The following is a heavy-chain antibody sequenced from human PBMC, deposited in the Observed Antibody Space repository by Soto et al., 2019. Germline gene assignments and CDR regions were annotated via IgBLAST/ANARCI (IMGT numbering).Heavy chain of an antibody. J-gene: IGHJ3*02. CDR3: ARGGSNDWQIAFDI. D-gene: IGHD3-9*01. V-gene: IGHV4-34*01. CDR1: GGSFSTYY. CDR2: INHSASN. Sequence: QLQQWGAGLLKPSETLSLTCVVSGGSFSTYYYNWIRQSPAKGLEWIAEINHSASNNSSPSLKSRVTMALDTSKIQFSLNLTSVTAADTAVYYCARGGSNDWQIAFDIWGQGTMGTVSS.